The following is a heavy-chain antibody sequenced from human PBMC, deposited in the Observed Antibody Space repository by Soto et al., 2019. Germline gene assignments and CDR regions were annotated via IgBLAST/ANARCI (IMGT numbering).Heavy chain of an antibody. D-gene: IGHD1-26*01. CDR1: GFTFSSYG. CDR3: AKDLGSGSSYFDY. Sequence: GGSLSLSCAASGFTFSSYGMHWVRQAPGKGLEWVAVISYDGSNKYYADSVKGRFTISRDNSKNTLYLQMNSLRAEDTAVYYCAKDLGSGSSYFDYWGQGTLVTVSS. J-gene: IGHJ4*02. CDR2: ISYDGSNK. V-gene: IGHV3-30*18.